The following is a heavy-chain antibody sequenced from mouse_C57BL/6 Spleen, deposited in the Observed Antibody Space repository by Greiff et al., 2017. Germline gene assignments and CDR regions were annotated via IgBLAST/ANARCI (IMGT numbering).Heavy chain of an antibody. D-gene: IGHD3-1*01. CDR2: IDPSDSST. J-gene: IGHJ3*01. CDR3: ARLGTGFAY. V-gene: IGHV1-50*01. Sequence: QVQLQQPGAELVKPGASVKLSCKASGYTFTSYWMQWVKQRPGQGLEWIGEIDPSDSSTNYNQKFKGKATLTVDTSSSTAYMQLSSLTSEDSAVYYCARLGTGFAYGGQGTLVTVSA. CDR1: GYTFTSYW.